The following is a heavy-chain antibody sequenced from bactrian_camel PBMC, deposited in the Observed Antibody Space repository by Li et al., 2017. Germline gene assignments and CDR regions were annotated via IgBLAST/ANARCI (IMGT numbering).Heavy chain of an antibody. V-gene: IGHV3S25*01. CDR2: SSSGALSL. CDR1: GLTFSRNT. Sequence: QLVESGGGLVQPGGSLILSCEASGLTFSRNTMNWVRQGPGKGLEWVSSSSSGALSLVYADSVKGRFTISRDNAKNTVYLLMNSLKPEDTAVYYCVKPNPDARGGFDHWGQGTQVTVS. CDR3: VKPNPDARGGFDH. D-gene: IGHD1*01. J-gene: IGHJ4*01.